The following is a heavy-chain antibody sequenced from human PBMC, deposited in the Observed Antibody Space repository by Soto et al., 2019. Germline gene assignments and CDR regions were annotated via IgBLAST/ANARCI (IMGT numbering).Heavy chain of an antibody. CDR1: GGTFSSYA. CDR2: IIPIFGTA. J-gene: IGHJ6*02. V-gene: IGHV1-69*13. D-gene: IGHD2-15*01. Sequence: SVKVSCKASGGTFSSYAISWVRQAPGQGLEWMGGIIPIFGTANYAQKFQGRVTITADESTSAAYMELSSLRSEDTAVYYCARATYCSGGSCALYDHDYFGMDVWGLGTTVTVSS. CDR3: ARATYCSGGSCALYDHDYFGMDV.